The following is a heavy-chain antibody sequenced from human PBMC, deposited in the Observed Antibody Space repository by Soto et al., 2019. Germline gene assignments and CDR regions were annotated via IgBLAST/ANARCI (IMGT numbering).Heavy chain of an antibody. CDR3: ARAHREYYYGMDV. J-gene: IGHJ6*02. CDR2: IYYSGST. V-gene: IGHV4-59*01. Sequence: PSETLSLTCTVSGGSISSYYWSWIRQPPGKGLEWIGYIYYSGSTNYNPSLKSRVTISVDTSKNQFSLKLSSVTAADTAVYYCARAHREYYYGMDVWGQGTTVTVSS. CDR1: GGSISSYY.